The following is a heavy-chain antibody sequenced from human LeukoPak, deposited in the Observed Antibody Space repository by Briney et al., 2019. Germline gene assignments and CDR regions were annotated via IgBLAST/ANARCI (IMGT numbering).Heavy chain of an antibody. Sequence: SDTLSLTCTVSGGSITSSGFYWGWIRQPPGKGLEWIGSIYYGGSAYYNPSLKSRVTISVDTSKNQFSLKLSSVTAADTAVYYCARQPSIVVVDNWFDPWGQGTLVAVSS. D-gene: IGHD2-15*01. J-gene: IGHJ5*02. CDR1: GGSITSSGFY. V-gene: IGHV4-39*07. CDR2: IYYGGSA. CDR3: ARQPSIVVVDNWFDP.